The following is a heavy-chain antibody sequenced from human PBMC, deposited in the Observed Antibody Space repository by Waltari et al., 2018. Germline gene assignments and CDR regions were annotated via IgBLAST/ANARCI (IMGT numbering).Heavy chain of an antibody. D-gene: IGHD1-1*01. CDR1: GDSLRARDW. Sequence: QVQLQESGPGLVKPAGTLSVTCVVSGDSLRARDWLSWVRQSPGKGLEWIGQVRGSGRSNYNPSLETRVSVSIDTSKKQFSLRMTSATAADTAVYYCARDRGRGLFLDSWGQGTLVTVSP. CDR3: ARDRGRGLFLDS. CDR2: VRGSGRS. J-gene: IGHJ4*02. V-gene: IGHV4-4*02.